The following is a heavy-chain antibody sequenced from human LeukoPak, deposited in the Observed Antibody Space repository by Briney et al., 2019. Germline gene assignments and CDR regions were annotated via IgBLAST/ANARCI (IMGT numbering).Heavy chain of an antibody. CDR1: GFTFSSYA. Sequence: KTGGSLRLSCAASGFTFSSYAMSWVRQAPGKGLEWVGRIKSKTDGGTTDYAAPVKGRFTISRDDSKNTLYLQMNSLKTEDTAVYYCTTDRCSRYGDLPLWGQGTLVTVSS. V-gene: IGHV3-15*01. J-gene: IGHJ4*02. CDR2: IKSKTDGGTT. D-gene: IGHD4-17*01. CDR3: TTDRCSRYGDLPL.